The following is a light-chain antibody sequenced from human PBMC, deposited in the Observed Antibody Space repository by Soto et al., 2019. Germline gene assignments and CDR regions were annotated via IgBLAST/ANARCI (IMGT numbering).Light chain of an antibody. V-gene: IGKV3-15*01. CDR1: QSVSDN. CDR2: RAS. CDR3: EHYKAGRIT. J-gene: IGKJ5*01. Sequence: VKHRPGNVYMSPGERFPLSCRASQSVSDNLAWYQQKPGQGPRLLFYRASTRTLGIPARFSCSETGTEFTLTICSLQSEDVALYYGEHYKAGRITYDEGTRLEIK.